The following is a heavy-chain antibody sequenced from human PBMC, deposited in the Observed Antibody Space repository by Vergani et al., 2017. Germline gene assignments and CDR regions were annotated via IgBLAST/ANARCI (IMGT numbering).Heavy chain of an antibody. CDR1: GFTFDDYA. CDR2: ISWNSGSI. Sequence: EVQLVESGGGLVQPGRSLRLSCAASGFTFDDYAMHWVRQAPGKGLEWVSGISWNSGSIGYADSVKGRFTISRDNAKNSLYLQMNSLRAEDTALYYCAKDGGCSSTSCCFFDYWGQGTLVSLSS. V-gene: IGHV3-9*01. J-gene: IGHJ4*02. CDR3: AKDGGCSSTSCCFFDY. D-gene: IGHD2-2*01.